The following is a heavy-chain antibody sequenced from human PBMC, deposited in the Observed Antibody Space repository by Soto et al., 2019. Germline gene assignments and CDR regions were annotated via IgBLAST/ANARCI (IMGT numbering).Heavy chain of an antibody. CDR2: ISSSSSYI. V-gene: IGHV3-21*01. Sequence: GGSLRLSCAASGFTFSSYSMNWVRQAPGKGLEWVSSISSSSSYIYYADSVKGRFTISRDNAKNSLYLQMNSLRAEDTAVYYCXRDHRLIDTAMVPWFDPWGQGTLVTVSS. CDR1: GFTFSSYS. J-gene: IGHJ5*02. CDR3: XRDHRLIDTAMVPWFDP. D-gene: IGHD5-18*01.